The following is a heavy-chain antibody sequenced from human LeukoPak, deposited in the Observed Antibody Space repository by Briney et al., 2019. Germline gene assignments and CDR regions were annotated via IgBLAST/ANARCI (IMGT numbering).Heavy chain of an antibody. Sequence: ASVKVSCKASGYTFTGYYMHWVRQAPGQGLEWMGWINPNSGGTNYAQKFQGRVTMTRDTSISTAYMELSRLRSDDTAVYYCARAEDIVVVVAATSFDYRGQGTLVTVSS. CDR2: INPNSGGT. CDR3: ARAEDIVVVVAATSFDY. D-gene: IGHD2-15*01. J-gene: IGHJ4*02. CDR1: GYTFTGYY. V-gene: IGHV1-2*02.